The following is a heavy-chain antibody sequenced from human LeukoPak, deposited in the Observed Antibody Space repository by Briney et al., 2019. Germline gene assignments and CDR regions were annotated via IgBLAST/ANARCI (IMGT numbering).Heavy chain of an antibody. J-gene: IGHJ6*02. CDR1: GFTFSSYW. Sequence: GGSLRLSCAASGFTFSSYWMHWVRQAPGKGLMWVSRIKSDGSQTSYADSVKGRFTISRDNARNTLYLQMNSLRPEDTAIYYCASDRVFYGLDVWGQGTTVTVSS. V-gene: IGHV3-74*01. CDR3: ASDRVFYGLDV. CDR2: IKSDGSQT.